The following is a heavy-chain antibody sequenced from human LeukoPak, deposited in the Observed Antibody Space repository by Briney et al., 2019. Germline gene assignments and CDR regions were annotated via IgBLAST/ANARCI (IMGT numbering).Heavy chain of an antibody. CDR2: INAGNGNT. CDR1: GYTFTSYA. J-gene: IGHJ3*02. CDR3: ARAEAVSGAAWTAMVTRRVAFDI. Sequence: ASVKVSCKASGYTFTSYAMHWVRQAPGQRLEWMGWINAGNGNTKYSQKFQGRVTITRDTSASTAYMELSSLRSEDTAVYYCARAEAVSGAAWTAMVTRRVAFDIWGQGTMVTVSS. V-gene: IGHV1-3*01. D-gene: IGHD5-18*01.